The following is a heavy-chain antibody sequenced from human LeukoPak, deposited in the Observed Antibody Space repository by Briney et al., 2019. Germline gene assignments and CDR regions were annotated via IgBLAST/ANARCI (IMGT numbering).Heavy chain of an antibody. CDR1: GYTFTGYY. V-gene: IGHV1-8*02. CDR2: KNPNSGNT. CDR3: ARGLIQLWSTTPPGP. D-gene: IGHD5-18*01. J-gene: IGHJ5*02. Sequence: ASVKVSCKASGYTFTGYYMHWVRQAPGQGLEWMGWKNPNSGNTGYAQKFQGRVTMTRNTSISTAYMELSSLRSEDTAVYYCARGLIQLWSTTPPGPWGQGTLVTVSS.